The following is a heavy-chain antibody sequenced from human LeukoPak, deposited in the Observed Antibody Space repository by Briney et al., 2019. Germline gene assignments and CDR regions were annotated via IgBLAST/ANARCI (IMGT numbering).Heavy chain of an antibody. Sequence: GGSLRLSCAASGFTFGSFAMSWVRQAPGKGLEWVSGISGSGYYTYYADSVKGRFTISRDNSKNTLYIEMNSLRAEDTAVYYCAKDGSWGDYYFYFYMDVWGKGTTVTVSS. V-gene: IGHV3-23*01. CDR3: AKDGSWGDYYFYFYMDV. CDR1: GFTFGSFA. CDR2: ISGSGYYT. J-gene: IGHJ6*03. D-gene: IGHD3-16*01.